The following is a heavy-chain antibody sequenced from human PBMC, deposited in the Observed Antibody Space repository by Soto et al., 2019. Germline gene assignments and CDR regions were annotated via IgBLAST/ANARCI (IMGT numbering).Heavy chain of an antibody. Sequence: QVQLIQSAGEVKKPGASVKVSCKASGYTFTNYVIHWIRQAPGQGLEWMAWISPLKGNTNYAQKVQGIVTVTTDTSTNTVYMHLSGLRSDDTALYFCARSGEHPFDYWGQGSLVTVSS. CDR1: GYTFTNYV. CDR2: ISPLKGNT. V-gene: IGHV1-18*01. CDR3: ARSGEHPFDY. D-gene: IGHD5-12*01. J-gene: IGHJ4*02.